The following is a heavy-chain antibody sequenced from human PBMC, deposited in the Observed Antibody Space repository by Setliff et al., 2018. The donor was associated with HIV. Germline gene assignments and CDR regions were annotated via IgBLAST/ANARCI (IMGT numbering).Heavy chain of an antibody. CDR2: TYHSGTT. CDR3: ARDLIGYCSGGSCNTGLDWYFDL. D-gene: IGHD2-15*01. Sequence: SETLSLTCTVSGGSISRGSYSWGWIRQPPGKGLEWIGSTYHSGTTYYNPSLKGRVTISADTSNNQVSLKLSSVTAADTAVYYCARDLIGYCSGGSCNTGLDWYFDLWGRGTLVTVSS. V-gene: IGHV4-39*07. CDR1: GGSISRGSYS. J-gene: IGHJ2*01.